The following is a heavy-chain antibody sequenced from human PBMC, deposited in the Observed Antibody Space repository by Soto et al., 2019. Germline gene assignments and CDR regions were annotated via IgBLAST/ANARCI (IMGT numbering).Heavy chain of an antibody. Sequence: GGSLRLSCAASGFTFSSYSMNWVRQAPGKGLEWVSYISSSSSTIYYADSVKGRFTISRDNAKNSLYLQMNSLRDEDTAVYYCARDPLTIAVAFFDYWGQGTLVTVSS. V-gene: IGHV3-48*02. D-gene: IGHD6-19*01. CDR3: ARDPLTIAVAFFDY. CDR1: GFTFSSYS. J-gene: IGHJ4*02. CDR2: ISSSSSTI.